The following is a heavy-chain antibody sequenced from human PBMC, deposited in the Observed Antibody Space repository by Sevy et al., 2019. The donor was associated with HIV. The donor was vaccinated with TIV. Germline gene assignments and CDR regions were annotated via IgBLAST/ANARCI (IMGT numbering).Heavy chain of an antibody. CDR3: ARDKSGYSGNDY. D-gene: IGHD3-3*01. V-gene: IGHV3-21*01. CDR1: GFTFSSYS. J-gene: IGHJ4*02. Sequence: GGSLRLSCAASGFTFSSYSVNWVRQAPGKGLEWVSSISSSSSYIYYADSVKGRFTISRDNAKNSLYLQMNSLRAEDTAVYYCARDKSGYSGNDYWGQGTLVTVSS. CDR2: ISSSSSYI.